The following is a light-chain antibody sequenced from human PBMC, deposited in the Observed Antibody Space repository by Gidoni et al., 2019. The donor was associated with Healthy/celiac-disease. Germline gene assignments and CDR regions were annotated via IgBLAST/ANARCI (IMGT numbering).Light chain of an antibody. J-gene: IGKJ1*01. V-gene: IGKV1-39*01. CDR1: QSISSD. CDR3: QQSYSNPT. CDR2: AAS. Sequence: DTPMTQSPSSLSASVGDRVTITCRASQSISSDLNWYQQKPGKAPKLLIYAASSLQSGVPSRFSGSGSGTDFTRTISSLQTEDFATYYCQQSYSNPTFGQGTKVEIK.